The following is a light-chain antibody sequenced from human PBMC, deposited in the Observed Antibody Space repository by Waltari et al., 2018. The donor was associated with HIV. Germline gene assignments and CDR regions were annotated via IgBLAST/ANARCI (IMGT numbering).Light chain of an antibody. J-gene: IGLJ2*01. V-gene: IGLV1-47*01. Sequence: QSVLTQPPSASGTPGQRVTISCSGSSSNIESNYVYWYQQLPGTAPKLLIYRSSRRPSGVPDRLSGSKSGTSASLAISGLRSEDEADYYCAAWDDSLSVVVFGGGTKLTVL. CDR3: AAWDDSLSVVV. CDR1: SSNIESNY. CDR2: RSS.